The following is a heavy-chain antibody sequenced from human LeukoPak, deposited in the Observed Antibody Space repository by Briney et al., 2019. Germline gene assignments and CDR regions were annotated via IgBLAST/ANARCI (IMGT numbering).Heavy chain of an antibody. V-gene: IGHV3-48*04. CDR2: IGIDSGNT. D-gene: IGHD2-15*01. Sequence: GGSLRLSCAASGFTFSDYSMNWVRQAPGKGLEWISYIGIDSGNTNYADSVKGRFTISRDNAKNSLYLQMNSLRAEDTAVYYCARGLYCSGGSCYPPGYFQHWGQGTLVTVSS. CDR1: GFTFSDYS. J-gene: IGHJ1*01. CDR3: ARGLYCSGGSCYPPGYFQH.